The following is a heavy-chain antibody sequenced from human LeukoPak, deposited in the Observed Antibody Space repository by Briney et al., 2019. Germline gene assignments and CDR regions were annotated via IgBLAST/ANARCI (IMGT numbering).Heavy chain of an antibody. CDR2: IYYSGST. J-gene: IGHJ4*02. CDR1: GGSISSYY. D-gene: IGHD1-26*01. Sequence: PSETPSLTCTVSGGSISSYYWSWIRQPPGKGLEWIGYIYYSGSTNYNPSLKSRVTISVDTSKNQFSLKLRSVTAADTAVYYCAREGGSYYPHYYFDYWGQGTLVTVSS. CDR3: AREGGSYYPHYYFDY. V-gene: IGHV4-59*01.